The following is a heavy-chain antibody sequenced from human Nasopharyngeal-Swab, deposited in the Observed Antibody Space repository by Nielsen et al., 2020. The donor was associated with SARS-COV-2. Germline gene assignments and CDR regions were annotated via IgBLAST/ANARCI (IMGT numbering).Heavy chain of an antibody. CDR2: IYSSGST. V-gene: IGHV4-4*07. J-gene: IGHJ4*02. D-gene: IGHD6-13*01. Sequence: SETLSLTCTVSGASISSYYWSWIRQPAGKGLEWIGRIYSSGSTNYNPSFKSRATMSLHTSKNQFSLKLTSVTAADTAVYYCASIAAAGTWGQGTLVTVSS. CDR3: ASIAAAGT. CDR1: GASISSYY.